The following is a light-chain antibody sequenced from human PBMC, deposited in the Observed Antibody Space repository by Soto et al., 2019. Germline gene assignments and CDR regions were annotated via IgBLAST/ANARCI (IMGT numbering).Light chain of an antibody. Sequence: EIVLTQSPGTLSLSPGERATLSCRASQSVSSNYLAWYQQKPGQAPRLLIYGASSRATGIQDRFSGSGSGTDFTLTISRLEPEDFAVYYCQRYGSSPPWTFGQGTKVEIK. CDR3: QRYGSSPPWT. CDR1: QSVSSNY. V-gene: IGKV3-20*01. J-gene: IGKJ1*01. CDR2: GAS.